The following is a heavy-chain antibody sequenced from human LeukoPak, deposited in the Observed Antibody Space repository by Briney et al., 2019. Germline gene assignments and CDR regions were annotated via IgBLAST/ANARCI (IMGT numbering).Heavy chain of an antibody. J-gene: IGHJ4*02. Sequence: GGSLRLSCAASGFTFSSYPMNWVRPAPGQGLECFSAIIGIGLSSSHADSVKGSFTISRYNSTNTLYLQMSNMRAGDFAVYNCVRVVASGYRCDSWGQGTLVTVSS. D-gene: IGHD3-22*01. V-gene: IGHV3-64*02. CDR2: IIGIGLSS. CDR3: VRVVASGYRCDS. CDR1: GFTFSSYP.